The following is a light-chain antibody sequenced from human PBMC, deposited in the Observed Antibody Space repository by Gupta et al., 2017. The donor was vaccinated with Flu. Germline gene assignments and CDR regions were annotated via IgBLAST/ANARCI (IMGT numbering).Light chain of an antibody. V-gene: IGLV1-51*02. J-gene: IGLJ1*01. CDR3: GTWDSSLSAPYV. Sequence: QSVLTQPLSVSAAPEQKVTISCSGSSSNIGNNYVSWYQQLPGTAPKLLIYENNKRPSGIPDRFAGSKSGTSATLGITGLQTGDEADYYCGTWDSSLSAPYVFGTGTKVTVL. CDR1: SSNIGNNY. CDR2: ENN.